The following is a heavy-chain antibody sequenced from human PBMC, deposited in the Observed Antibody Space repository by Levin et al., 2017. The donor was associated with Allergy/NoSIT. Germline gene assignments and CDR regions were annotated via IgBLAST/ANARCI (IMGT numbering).Heavy chain of an antibody. CDR3: ARGRGGVRRRNWFDP. J-gene: IGHJ5*02. Sequence: SETLSLTCAVYGGSFSGYYWSWIRQPPGKGLEWIGEINHSGSTNYNPSLKSRVTISVDTSKNQFSLKLSSVTAADTAVYYCARGRGGVRRRNWFDPWGQGTLVTVSS. V-gene: IGHV4-34*01. CDR1: GGSFSGYY. CDR2: INHSGST. D-gene: IGHD3-16*01.